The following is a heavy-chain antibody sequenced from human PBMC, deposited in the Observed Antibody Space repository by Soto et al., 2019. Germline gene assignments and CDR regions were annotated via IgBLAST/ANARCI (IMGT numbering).Heavy chain of an antibody. D-gene: IGHD2-8*01. CDR3: TSSYCINGKRNRGVPGAPVY. CDR1: GYTFTSYA. Sequence: ASVKVSCKASGYTFTSYAMHWVRQAPGQRLEWMGWINAGDGNRKYSQKFQGRVTITRDTSASTAYMELSSLRFEDTAVYYCTSSYCINGKRNRGVPGAPVYSGKGTKGTGFS. V-gene: IGHV1-3*01. J-gene: IGHJ4*02. CDR2: INAGDGNR.